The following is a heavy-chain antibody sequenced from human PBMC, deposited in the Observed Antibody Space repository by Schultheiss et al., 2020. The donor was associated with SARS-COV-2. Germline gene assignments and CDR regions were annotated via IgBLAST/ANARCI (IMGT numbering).Heavy chain of an antibody. J-gene: IGHJ4*02. Sequence: SETLSLTCAVYGGSFSGYYWSWIRQHPGKGLEWIGYIYYSGSTYYNPSLKSRVTISVDTSKNQFSLKLSSVTAADTAVYYCARAPHLDWYYYFDYWGQGTLVTVSS. CDR1: GGSFSGYY. V-gene: IGHV4-31*11. CDR2: IYYSGST. D-gene: IGHD3-9*01. CDR3: ARAPHLDWYYYFDY.